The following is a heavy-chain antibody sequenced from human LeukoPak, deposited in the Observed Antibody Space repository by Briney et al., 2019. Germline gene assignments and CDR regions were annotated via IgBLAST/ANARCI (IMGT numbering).Heavy chain of an antibody. D-gene: IGHD1-26*01. CDR1: GFTFSTYA. CDR3: TKGSGSYYYFDY. Sequence: GGSLRLSCAASGFTFSTYAMSWVRRAPGKGLEWVSIISNSGGTTFHADSVKGRFTISRDNSKNTLYLQIDSLRAEDTAVYYCTKGSGSYYYFDYWGQGTLVTVSS. J-gene: IGHJ4*02. V-gene: IGHV3-23*01. CDR2: ISNSGGTT.